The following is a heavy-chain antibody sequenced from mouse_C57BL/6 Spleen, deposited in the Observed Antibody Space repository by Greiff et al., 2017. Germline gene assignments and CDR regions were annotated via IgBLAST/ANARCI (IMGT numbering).Heavy chain of an antibody. D-gene: IGHD3-2*02. CDR2: INPNNGGT. J-gene: IGHJ2*01. CDR3: AREGTAQATSY. V-gene: IGHV1-26*01. Sequence: EVKLQQSGPELVKPGASVKISCKASGYTFTDYYMNWVKQSHGKSLEWIGDINPNNGGTSYNQKFKGKATLTVDKSSSTAYMELRSLTSEDSAVYYCAREGTAQATSYGGQGTTLTVSS. CDR1: GYTFTDYY.